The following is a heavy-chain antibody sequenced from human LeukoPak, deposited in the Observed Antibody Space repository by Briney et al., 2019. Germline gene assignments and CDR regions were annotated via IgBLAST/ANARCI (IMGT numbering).Heavy chain of an antibody. J-gene: IGHJ4*02. CDR3: ARYFQRGAARLFDY. CDR1: GDSVSSNSAA. Sequence: SPTLSLTFAISGDSVSSNSAAWNWIRQSPSRGLEWLGRTYYRSKWYNDYAVSVKSRITINPDTSKNQFSLQLNSVTPEDTAVYYCARYFQRGAARLFDYWGQGTLVTVSS. CDR2: TYYRSKWYN. V-gene: IGHV6-1*01. D-gene: IGHD6-6*01.